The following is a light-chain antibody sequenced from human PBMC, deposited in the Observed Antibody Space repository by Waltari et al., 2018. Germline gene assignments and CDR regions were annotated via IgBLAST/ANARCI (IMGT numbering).Light chain of an antibody. CDR2: GTS. CDR1: QSVSSNY. J-gene: IGKJ1*01. V-gene: IGKV3-20*01. Sequence: EVVVTQSPGTLSLSPGERATLPCRAMQSVSSNYLAWYQQKPGQAPRPLIFGTSSRATGIPDRFSGSGSGADFTLTISGLEPEDFAVYYCHQYGDSPGMFGQGTQVEIK. CDR3: HQYGDSPGM.